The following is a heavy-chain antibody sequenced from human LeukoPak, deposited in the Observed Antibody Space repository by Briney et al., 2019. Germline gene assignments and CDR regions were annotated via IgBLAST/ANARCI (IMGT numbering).Heavy chain of an antibody. CDR3: ARPARYARTSWNFDY. D-gene: IGHD2-2*01. J-gene: IGHJ4*02. Sequence: GASVKGSCKASGYTFTGYYMHWVRQAPGQGLEWMGWINPNSGGTNYAQKFQGRVTMTRDTSISTAYMELSRLRSDDTAVYYCARPARYARTSWNFDYWGQGTLVTVCS. CDR2: INPNSGGT. CDR1: GYTFTGYY. V-gene: IGHV1-2*02.